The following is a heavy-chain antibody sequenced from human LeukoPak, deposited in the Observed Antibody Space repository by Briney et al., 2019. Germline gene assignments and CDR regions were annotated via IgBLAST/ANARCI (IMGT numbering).Heavy chain of an antibody. CDR3: ARDPGGYCSSTSCYDDDAFDI. J-gene: IGHJ3*02. V-gene: IGHV3-23*01. CDR1: GFTFSSYA. CDR2: ISGSGGST. D-gene: IGHD2-2*01. Sequence: PGGSLRLSCAASGFTFSSYAMSWVRQAPGKGLEWVSAISGSGGSTYYADSVKGRFTISRDNAKNTLYLQMNSLRAEDTAVYYCARDPGGYCSSTSCYDDDAFDIWGQGTMVTVSS.